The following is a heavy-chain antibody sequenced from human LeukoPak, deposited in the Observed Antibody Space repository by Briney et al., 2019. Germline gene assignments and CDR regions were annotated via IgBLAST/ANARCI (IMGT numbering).Heavy chain of an antibody. CDR3: ARAPGYYDSSAYYYRHFDS. Sequence: GGSLRLSCAASGFTFSSYAMSWVRQAPGKGLEWVSLISASGGSTYYADSVKGRFTISRDNSKNTLYLQMNSLSVEGTAVYYCARAPGYYDSSAYYYRHFDSWGQGTLVTVSS. D-gene: IGHD3-22*01. CDR2: ISASGGST. J-gene: IGHJ4*02. CDR1: GFTFSSYA. V-gene: IGHV3-23*01.